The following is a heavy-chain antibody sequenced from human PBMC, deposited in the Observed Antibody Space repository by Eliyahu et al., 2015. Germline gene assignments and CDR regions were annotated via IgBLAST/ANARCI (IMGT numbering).Heavy chain of an antibody. CDR2: INPSGGST. D-gene: IGHD6-13*01. Sequence: QVQLVQSGAEVKKPGASVKVSCKASGYTFTSYYIPWVRXAPGQGLEWMGIINPSGGSTSYAQKFQGRVTMTRDTSTSTVYMELSSLRSEDTAVYYCAREVRILGYSSSWTRKYYYYYGMDVWGQGTTVTVSS. J-gene: IGHJ6*02. CDR3: AREVRILGYSSSWTRKYYYYYGMDV. V-gene: IGHV1-46*01. CDR1: GYTFTSYY.